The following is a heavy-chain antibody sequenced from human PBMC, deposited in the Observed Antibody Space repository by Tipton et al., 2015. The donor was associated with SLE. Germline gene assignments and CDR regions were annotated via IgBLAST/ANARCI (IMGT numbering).Heavy chain of an antibody. CDR1: GGSISYY. V-gene: IGHV4-59*01. D-gene: IGHD6-6*01. J-gene: IGHJ4*02. CDR2: IYYSGST. CDR3: ASFPYSSSSFDY. Sequence: TLSLTCTVSGGSISYYWSWIRQPPGKGLEWIGYIYYSGSTNYNPSLKSRVTISVDTSKNQFSLKLSSVTAADTAVYYCASFPYSSSSFDYWGQGTLVTVSS.